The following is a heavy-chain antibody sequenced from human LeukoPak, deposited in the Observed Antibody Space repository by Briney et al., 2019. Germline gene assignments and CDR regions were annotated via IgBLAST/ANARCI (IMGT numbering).Heavy chain of an antibody. CDR3: AKDKGGSGSYYFDY. Sequence: GGSLRLTCAASGFTFSSYAMSWVRQAPGKGLEWVSSISGSGGSIYYADSVKGRFTISRDNSKNTLYLQMNSLRAEDTAVYYCAKDKGGSGSYYFDYWGQGTLVTVSS. J-gene: IGHJ4*02. CDR2: ISGSGGSI. D-gene: IGHD3-10*01. CDR1: GFTFSSYA. V-gene: IGHV3-23*01.